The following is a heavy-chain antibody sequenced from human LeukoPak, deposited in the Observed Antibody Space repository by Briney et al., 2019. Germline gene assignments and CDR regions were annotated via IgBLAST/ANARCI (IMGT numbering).Heavy chain of an antibody. CDR2: IYPGDSDT. CDR1: GYSFTSYW. Sequence: GESLKISCKGSGYSFTSYWTGWVRQMPGKGLEWMGIIYPGDSDTRYSPSFQGQVTISADKSISTAYLQWSSLKASDTAMYYCARHSGGPAKYSSSSVGDYWGQGTLVTVSS. J-gene: IGHJ4*02. D-gene: IGHD6-6*01. V-gene: IGHV5-51*01. CDR3: ARHSGGPAKYSSSSVGDY.